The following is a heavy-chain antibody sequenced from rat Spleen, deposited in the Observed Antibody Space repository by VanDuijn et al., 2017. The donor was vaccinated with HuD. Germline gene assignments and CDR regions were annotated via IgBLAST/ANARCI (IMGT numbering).Heavy chain of an antibody. J-gene: IGHJ4*01. CDR3: TRGYVMDA. Sequence: EVQLVESDGGLVQPGRSLKLSCAASGFTFSDYFMAWVRQAPAKGLEWVATISSDGGRNFYRDSVKGRFTISRNNAKNTQYLQMDSLRSEDTAIYYCTRGYVMDAWGQGASVTVSS. CDR1: GFTFSDYF. CDR2: ISSDGGRN. V-gene: IGHV5-29*01.